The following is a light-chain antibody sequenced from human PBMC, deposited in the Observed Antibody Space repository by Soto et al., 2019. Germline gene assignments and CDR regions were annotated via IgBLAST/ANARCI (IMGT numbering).Light chain of an antibody. CDR2: AAS. V-gene: IGKV1-27*01. Sequence: DIQMTQSPSSLSASVGDRVTITCRASQGISNYFAWYQQKPGKVPKLLIYAASTLQSGVPSRFSGSGSGTYLNHTIISLQPEDVAPYYHKKYNGPPWTFGQGTEVEIE. CDR1: QGISNY. J-gene: IGKJ1*01. CDR3: KKYNGPPWT.